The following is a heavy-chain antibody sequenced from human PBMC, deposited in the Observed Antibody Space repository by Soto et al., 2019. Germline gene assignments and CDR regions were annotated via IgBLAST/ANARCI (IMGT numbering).Heavy chain of an antibody. V-gene: IGHV3-48*04. CDR1: VFTFSSYW. Sequence: VGSLRLSCAASVFTFSSYWMSWVRHSPGKWLEWVSYINSGGSVAYYADSAKGRFTISRDNAKNTLYLQMNGLRSEDTAVYYCARDIRHSRTPGLDVWGQATTVTVSS. CDR3: ARDIRHSRTPGLDV. J-gene: IGHJ6*02. CDR2: INSGGSVA. D-gene: IGHD2-21*01.